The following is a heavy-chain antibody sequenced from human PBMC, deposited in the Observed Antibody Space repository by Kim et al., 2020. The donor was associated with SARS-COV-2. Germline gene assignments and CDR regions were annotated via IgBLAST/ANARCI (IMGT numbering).Heavy chain of an antibody. V-gene: IGHV3-30*18. Sequence: GGSLRLSCAASGFTFSSYGMHWVRQAPGKGLEWVAVISYDGSNKYYADSVKGRFTISRDNSKNTLYLQMNSLRAEDTAVYYCAKDDGGWRFGEKVHYGMDVWGQGTTVTVSS. CDR1: GFTFSSYG. J-gene: IGHJ6*02. D-gene: IGHD3-10*01. CDR2: ISYDGSNK. CDR3: AKDDGGWRFGEKVHYGMDV.